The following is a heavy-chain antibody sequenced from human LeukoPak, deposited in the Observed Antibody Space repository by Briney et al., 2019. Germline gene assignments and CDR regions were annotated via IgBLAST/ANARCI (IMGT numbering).Heavy chain of an antibody. V-gene: IGHV4-59*01. Sequence: SETLSLTCTVSGGSISSYYWSWIRQPPGNGLEWIGYIYYSGSTYYNPSLKSRVTISVDTSKNQFSLKLSSVTAADTAVYYCARVGEGMVDFDYWGQGTLVTVSS. CDR3: ARVGEGMVDFDY. CDR1: GGSISSYY. J-gene: IGHJ4*02. D-gene: IGHD2-8*01. CDR2: IYYSGST.